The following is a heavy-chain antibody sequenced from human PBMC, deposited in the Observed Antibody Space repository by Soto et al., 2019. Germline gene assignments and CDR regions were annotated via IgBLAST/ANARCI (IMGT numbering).Heavy chain of an antibody. CDR1: GFTFSDYF. J-gene: IGHJ6*01. CDR2: INKDGGTT. Sequence: EMQLLESGGGLVQPGDSLRLSCAASGFTFSDYFMNWVRQAPGKGLEWVSGINKDGGTTRNADFVRGRFTISWDNSSNTLYLHMTSVRAVDTALYYSAEDLHWYGMDVGGEGTKVTVS. D-gene: IGHD1-20*01. CDR3: AEDLHWYGMDV. V-gene: IGHV3-23*01.